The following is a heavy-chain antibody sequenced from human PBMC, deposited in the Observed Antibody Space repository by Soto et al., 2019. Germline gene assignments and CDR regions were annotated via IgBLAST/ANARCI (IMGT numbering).Heavy chain of an antibody. Sequence: SETLSLTCTVSGGSISSYYWSWIRQPAGKGLEWIGRIYTSGNTNYNPSLKSRVTMSVDTSKNQFSLKPSSVTAADTAVYYCAREEVGYCSGGRCYYYVMDVWGQGTTVTVSS. CDR3: AREEVGYCSGGRCYYYVMDV. J-gene: IGHJ6*02. CDR1: GGSISSYY. CDR2: IYTSGNT. V-gene: IGHV4-4*07. D-gene: IGHD2-15*01.